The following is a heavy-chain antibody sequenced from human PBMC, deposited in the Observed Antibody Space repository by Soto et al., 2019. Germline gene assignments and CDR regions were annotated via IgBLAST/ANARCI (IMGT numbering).Heavy chain of an antibody. V-gene: IGHV4-30-4*02. D-gene: IGHD4-4*01. Sequence: SETLSLTCTVSGGSISSGDYYWSWIRQPPGKGLEWIGYIYYIGSTYYIPSLKSRVTISVYTSKNQFSLKLSSVTAADTAVYYCARDGYSRYAFDTWGQGTMVTVSS. CDR2: IYYIGST. CDR3: ARDGYSRYAFDT. J-gene: IGHJ3*02. CDR1: GGSISSGDYY.